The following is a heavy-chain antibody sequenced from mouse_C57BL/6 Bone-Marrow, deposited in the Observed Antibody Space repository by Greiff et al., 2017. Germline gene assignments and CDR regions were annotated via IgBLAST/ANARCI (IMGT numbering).Heavy chain of an antibody. CDR1: GFTFSDYG. Sequence: EVQGVESGGGLVKPGGSLKLSCAASGFTFSDYGMHWVRQAPEKGLEWVAYISSGSSTIYYADTVKGRFTISRDNAKNTLFLHMTSLRSEDTAMYYCARTARRDYYAMDYWGQGTSVTVSS. V-gene: IGHV5-17*01. CDR2: ISSGSSTI. J-gene: IGHJ4*01. CDR3: ARTARRDYYAMDY.